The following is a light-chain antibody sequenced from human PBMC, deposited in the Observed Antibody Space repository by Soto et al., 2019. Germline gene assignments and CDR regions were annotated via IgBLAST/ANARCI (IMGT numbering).Light chain of an antibody. Sequence: DIQMTQSPSTLSASVGDRVTITCRASQSINNRLAWSQQRPGKAPKLLIYDVSSLESGVPSGFTGSGSGTEFTRTISSLQPDDFATYYCQQYNDSPITFGQGTRLEIK. CDR3: QQYNDSPIT. J-gene: IGKJ5*01. V-gene: IGKV1-5*01. CDR2: DVS. CDR1: QSINNR.